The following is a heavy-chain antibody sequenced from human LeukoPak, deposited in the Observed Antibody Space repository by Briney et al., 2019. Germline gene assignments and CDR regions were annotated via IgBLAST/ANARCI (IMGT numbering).Heavy chain of an antibody. J-gene: IGHJ4*02. CDR2: IYYSGST. Sequence: SQSLSLTCTVSGGSISSGGYYWSWIRQHPGKGLEWIGYIYYSGSTYYNPSLKSRVTISVDTSKNQFSLKLSSVTAADTAVYYCARDSFLVGVVDYWGQGTLVTVSS. CDR1: GGSISSGGYY. D-gene: IGHD1-26*01. V-gene: IGHV4-31*03. CDR3: ARDSFLVGVVDY.